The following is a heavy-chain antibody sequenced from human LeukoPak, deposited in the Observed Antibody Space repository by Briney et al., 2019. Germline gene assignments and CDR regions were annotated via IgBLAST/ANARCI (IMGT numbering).Heavy chain of an antibody. D-gene: IGHD6-19*01. CDR3: ASPGSGWYRFDY. Sequence: GGSLRLSCAASGFSFDDFAMHWVRQAPGKSLEWVSLISGDGGSTKYADSVKGRFTISRDNSKNSLYLQMNSLRTEDSALYYCASPGSGWYRFDYWSQGTLVTVSS. J-gene: IGHJ4*02. CDR2: ISGDGGST. CDR1: GFSFDDFA. V-gene: IGHV3-43*02.